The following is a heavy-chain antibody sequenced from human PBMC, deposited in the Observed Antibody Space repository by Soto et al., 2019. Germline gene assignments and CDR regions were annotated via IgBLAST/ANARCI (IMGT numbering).Heavy chain of an antibody. J-gene: IGHJ2*01. V-gene: IGHV4-31*03. CDR1: GGSISSGGYY. D-gene: IGHD2-2*01. Sequence: PSETLSLTCTVSGGSISSGGYYWSWIRQHPGKGLEWIGYIYYSGSTYYNPSLKSRVTISVDTSKNQFSLKLSSVTAADTAVYYCARDMGVGDIVVVPAAFDLWGRGTLVTVSS. CDR3: ARDMGVGDIVVVPAAFDL. CDR2: IYYSGST.